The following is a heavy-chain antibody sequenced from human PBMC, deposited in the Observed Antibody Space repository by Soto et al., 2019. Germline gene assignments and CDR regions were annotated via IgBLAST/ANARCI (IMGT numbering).Heavy chain of an antibody. D-gene: IGHD2-2*01. V-gene: IGHV4-34*01. CDR1: GGSFSGYY. CDR2: INHSGST. Sequence: SLTCAVYGGSFSGYYWSWIRQPPGKGLEWIGEINHSGSTNYNPSLKSRVTISVDTSKNQFSLKLSSVTAADTAVYYCARMPLNCSSTSCYPTLDYWGQGTLVTVSS. J-gene: IGHJ4*02. CDR3: ARMPLNCSSTSCYPTLDY.